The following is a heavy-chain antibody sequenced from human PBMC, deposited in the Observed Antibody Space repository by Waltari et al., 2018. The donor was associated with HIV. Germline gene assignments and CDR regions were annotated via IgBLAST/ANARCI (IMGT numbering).Heavy chain of an antibody. V-gene: IGHV3-74*01. CDR3: ARDQSITGTIGLDY. CDR1: GFTFSSYW. D-gene: IGHD1-7*01. Sequence: EVQLVESGGGLVQPGGSLRLSCAASGFTFSSYWMHWVRQAPGKGLVWVSRIKSDGSSTSYADSVKGRFTSSRDNAKNTLYRQMNSLRAEDTAVYYCARDQSITGTIGLDYWGQGTLVTVSS. CDR2: IKSDGSST. J-gene: IGHJ4*02.